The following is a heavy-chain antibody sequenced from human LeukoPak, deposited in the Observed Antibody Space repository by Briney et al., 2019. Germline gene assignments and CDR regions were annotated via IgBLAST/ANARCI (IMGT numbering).Heavy chain of an antibody. V-gene: IGHV4-59*12. J-gene: IGHJ6*04. Sequence: SETLSLTCTVSGASISSYYWSWIRQPPGKGLEWIGYVYYSGSTNNNPSLKSRVTISVDTSKNQSSLKLSSVTAADTAVYYCARVGSGSYQRASVDVWGKGTTVTVSS. CDR2: VYYSGST. CDR1: GASISSYY. D-gene: IGHD3-10*01. CDR3: ARVGSGSYQRASVDV.